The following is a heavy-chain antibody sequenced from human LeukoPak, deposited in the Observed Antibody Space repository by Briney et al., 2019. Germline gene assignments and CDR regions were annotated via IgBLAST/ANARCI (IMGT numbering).Heavy chain of an antibody. CDR3: ARRIGGTKDY. D-gene: IGHD3-3*01. CDR2: IDGGGGGT. J-gene: IGHJ4*02. Sequence: GGSLRLSCAASGFTFSNDAMSWVRQAPGKGPEWVSSIDGGGGGTDYADSVRGRFTISRGNFKNTSYLQMNSLRADDTAVYYCARRIGGTKDYWGQGAQVTVSS. V-gene: IGHV3-23*01. CDR1: GFTFSNDA.